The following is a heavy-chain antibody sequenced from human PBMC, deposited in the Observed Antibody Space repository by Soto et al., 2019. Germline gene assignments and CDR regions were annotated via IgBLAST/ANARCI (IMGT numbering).Heavy chain of an antibody. V-gene: IGHV4-30-4*01. CDR1: GGSISSGDYY. CDR2: IYHSGST. J-gene: IGHJ5*02. D-gene: IGHD6-6*01. CDR3: ARERPDGARLDP. Sequence: SATLSLTCTVSGGSISSGDYYWSWIRQPPGKGLEWIGYIYHSGSTYYNPSLKSRVTISVDTCKNQFSLKLSSVTAADTAVYYCARERPDGARLDPWGQGTLVTVSS.